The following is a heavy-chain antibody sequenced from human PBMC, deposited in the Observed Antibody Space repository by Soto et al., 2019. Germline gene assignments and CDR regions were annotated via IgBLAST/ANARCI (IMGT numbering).Heavy chain of an antibody. V-gene: IGHV1-3*01. CDR3: ARDLVAAAGTNY. CDR1: GYTFTSYA. D-gene: IGHD6-13*01. CDR2: INAGNGNT. J-gene: IGHJ4*02. Sequence: GXSVKVSCNASGYTFTSYAMHWLRQAPGQRLEWMGWINAGNGNTKYSQKFQGRVTITRDTSASTAYMELSRMRSEDTAVYYCARDLVAAAGTNYWDQGTLVTVSS.